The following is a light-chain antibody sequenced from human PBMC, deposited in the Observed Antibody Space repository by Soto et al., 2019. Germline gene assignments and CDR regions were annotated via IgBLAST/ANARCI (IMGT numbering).Light chain of an antibody. CDR3: SSYRSSTTLYV. J-gene: IGLJ1*01. V-gene: IGLV2-14*01. CDR1: SSDIGDYDY. CDR2: EVS. Sequence: QSVLTQPASVSGSPGQSITISCTGTSSDIGDYDYVSWYQQYPGKAHNLLLYEVSNRPSGVSTRFSGSKSGNTASLTISGLQPEDEAHYYCSSYRSSTTLYVFGTGTKVTV.